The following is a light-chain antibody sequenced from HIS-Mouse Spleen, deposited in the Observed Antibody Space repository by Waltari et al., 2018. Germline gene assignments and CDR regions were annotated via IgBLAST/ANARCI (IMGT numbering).Light chain of an antibody. CDR3: NSRDSSGNHVV. CDR1: SLRSYY. CDR2: GKN. J-gene: IGLJ2*01. Sequence: SSELTQDPAVSVALGQTVRITCQGDSLRSYYASWYQQKPGQAPVLVIYGKNNRPSGSRDRFSGSSSGNTASLTITGAQAEDEADYYCNSRDSSGNHVVFGGGTKLTVL. V-gene: IGLV3-19*01.